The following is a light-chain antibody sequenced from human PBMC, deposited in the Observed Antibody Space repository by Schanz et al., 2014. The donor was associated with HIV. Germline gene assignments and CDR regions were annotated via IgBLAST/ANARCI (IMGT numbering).Light chain of an antibody. CDR3: QQYGNSPRT. CDR1: HSVSSNF. Sequence: DIVLTQSPDTLSVPPGERATLSCRASHSVSSNFFAWYQQKPGQAPRLLIFGASNRAAGIPDRFSGGESGTDFTLTISRVEPEDFAVYYCQQYGNSPRTFGQGTKVEI. CDR2: GAS. V-gene: IGKV3-20*01. J-gene: IGKJ1*01.